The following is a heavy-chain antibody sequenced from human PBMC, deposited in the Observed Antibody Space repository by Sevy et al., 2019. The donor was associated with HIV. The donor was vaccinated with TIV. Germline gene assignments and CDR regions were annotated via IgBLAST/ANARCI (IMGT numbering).Heavy chain of an antibody. J-gene: IGHJ4*02. CDR3: ARDPAIAAAVTFDY. D-gene: IGHD6-13*01. CDR1: GFIFSSYS. CDR2: ISSSSKYI. V-gene: IGHV3-21*01. Sequence: GGSLRLSCAASGFIFSSYSINWVRQAPGKGLEWVSSISSSSKYIYYADSVKGRFTISRDNDKNSLFLQMNSLRAEDTAVYYCARDPAIAAAVTFDYWGQGTLVTVSS.